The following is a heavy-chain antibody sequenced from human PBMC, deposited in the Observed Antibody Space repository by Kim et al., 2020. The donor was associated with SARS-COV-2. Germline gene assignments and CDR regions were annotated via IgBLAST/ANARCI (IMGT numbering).Heavy chain of an antibody. D-gene: IGHD2-2*01. J-gene: IGHJ5*02. CDR3: AREVVVQAAIWFDP. Sequence: NPSLKGRVTISVDTSKKQFSLKLSSVTAADTAVDYCAREVVVQAAIWFDPWGQGTLVTVSS. V-gene: IGHV4-59*01.